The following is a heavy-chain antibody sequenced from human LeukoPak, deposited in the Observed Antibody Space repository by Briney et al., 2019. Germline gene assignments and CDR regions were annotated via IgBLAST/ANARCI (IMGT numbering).Heavy chain of an antibody. CDR2: INPNSDGT. D-gene: IGHD6-25*01. V-gene: IGHV1-2*02. J-gene: IGHJ3*02. CDR3: ARDRRRAAGSKIGFDI. Sequence: ASVKVSCKASGYSFTDYYIHWVRLAPGQGLESMGWINPNSDGTNLAQKFQGRITLTADTSSSTVYMELSSLTSDDTAVYFCARDRRRAAGSKIGFDIWGQGTMVTVSA. CDR1: GYSFTDYY.